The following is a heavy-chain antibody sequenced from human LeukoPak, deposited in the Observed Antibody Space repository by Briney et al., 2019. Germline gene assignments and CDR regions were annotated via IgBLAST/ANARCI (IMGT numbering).Heavy chain of an antibody. D-gene: IGHD1-26*01. CDR1: GFTVSSNS. J-gene: IGHJ3*02. CDR3: ARGGSYLSAFDI. CDR2: IKQDGSEK. V-gene: IGHV3-7*03. Sequence: GGSLRLSCTVSGFTVSSNSMSWVRQAPGKGLEWVSNIKQDGSEKYYVDSVKGRFTISRGNAKNSLYLQMNSLRAEDTAVYYCARGGSYLSAFDIWGQGTMVTVSS.